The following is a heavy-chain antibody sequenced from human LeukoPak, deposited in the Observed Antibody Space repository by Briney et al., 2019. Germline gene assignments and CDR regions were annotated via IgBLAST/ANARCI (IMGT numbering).Heavy chain of an antibody. Sequence: SETLSLTCTVSGGSISSGSYYWSWIRQPAGRGLEWIGRIYTSGSTNYNPSLKSRVTISVDTSKNQFSLKLSSVTAADTAVYYCARDRWGFDPWGQGTLVTVSS. V-gene: IGHV4-61*02. J-gene: IGHJ5*02. CDR1: GGSISSGSYY. CDR2: IYTSGST. D-gene: IGHD4-23*01. CDR3: ARDRWGFDP.